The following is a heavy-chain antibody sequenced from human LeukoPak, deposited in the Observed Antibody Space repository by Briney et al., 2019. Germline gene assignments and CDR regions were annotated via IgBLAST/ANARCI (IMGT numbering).Heavy chain of an antibody. CDR1: GFSVSSSY. V-gene: IGHV3-21*01. CDR3: ARMIAVAVPYYFDY. J-gene: IGHJ4*02. Sequence: GGSLRLSCAASGFSVSSSYMSWVRQAPGKGLEWVSSISSSSSYIYYADSVKGRFTISRDNAKNSLYLQMNSLRAEDTAVYYCARMIAVAVPYYFDYWGQGTLVTVSS. CDR2: ISSSSSYI. D-gene: IGHD6-19*01.